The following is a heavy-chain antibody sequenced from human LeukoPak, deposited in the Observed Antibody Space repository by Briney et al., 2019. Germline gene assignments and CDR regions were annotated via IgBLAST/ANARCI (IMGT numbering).Heavy chain of an antibody. CDR3: AKDQYYDDSSGYYAAFDY. CDR1: GFTFSTYS. D-gene: IGHD3-22*01. J-gene: IGHJ4*02. CDR2: ISSSSSTI. V-gene: IGHV3-48*01. Sequence: GGSLRLSCAASGFTFSTYSMNWVRQAPGKGLEWVSYISSSSSTIYYADSVKGRFTISRDNAKNSLYLQMNSLRAEDTAVYYCAKDQYYDDSSGYYAAFDYWGQGTLVTVSS.